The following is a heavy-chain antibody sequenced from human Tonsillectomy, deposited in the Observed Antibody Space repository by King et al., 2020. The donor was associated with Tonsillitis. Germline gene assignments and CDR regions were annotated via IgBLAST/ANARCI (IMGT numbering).Heavy chain of an antibody. CDR1: GYTFTDYY. Sequence: VQLVESGAEVKTPGASVRVSCKASGYTFTDYYIHWVRQAPGQGLEWMGWINPFSGDIKNAQKFQGRVSMTRDTSISTADMDLSRLSSDDTAVYFCAIRRGTYRYYFDYWGQGTLVTVSS. CDR3: AIRRGTYRYYFDY. J-gene: IGHJ4*02. V-gene: IGHV1-2*02. D-gene: IGHD1-26*01. CDR2: INPFSGDI.